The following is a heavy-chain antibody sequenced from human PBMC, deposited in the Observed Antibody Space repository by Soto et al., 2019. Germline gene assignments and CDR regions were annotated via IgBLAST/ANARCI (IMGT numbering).Heavy chain of an antibody. CDR2: INPNSGGT. Sequence: ASVTVSWKGSGYTFTGYYMHWVRQAPGQGLEWMGWINPNSGGTNYAQKFQGWVTMTRDTSISTAYMELSRLRSDDTAVYYCARSRRACTNGVCYTGPYYFDYWGQGTLVTVSS. CDR3: ARSRRACTNGVCYTGPYYFDY. J-gene: IGHJ4*02. CDR1: GYTFTGYY. D-gene: IGHD2-8*01. V-gene: IGHV1-2*04.